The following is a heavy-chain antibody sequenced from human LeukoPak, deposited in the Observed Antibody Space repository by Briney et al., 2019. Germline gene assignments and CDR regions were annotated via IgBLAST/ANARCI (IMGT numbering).Heavy chain of an antibody. CDR2: INSDGSST. D-gene: IGHD3-10*01. CDR3: ARDYYDSSFGY. CDR1: GFTFSSYW. V-gene: IGHV3-74*01. Sequence: PGGSLRLSCGASGFTFSSYWMHWVRQAPGKGLVWVSRINSDGSSTSYADSVKGRFTISRDNAKNTLDLQMNSLRAEDPAVYYCARDYYDSSFGYWGQGTLVTVSS. J-gene: IGHJ4*02.